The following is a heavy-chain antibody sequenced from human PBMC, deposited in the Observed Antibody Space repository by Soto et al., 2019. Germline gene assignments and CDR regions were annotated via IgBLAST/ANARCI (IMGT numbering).Heavy chain of an antibody. V-gene: IGHV6-1*01. Sequence: SQTLSLTCAISGDSVSRNSAAWNWIRQSPSRGLEWLGRTYYRSKWYNDYAVSVKSRITINADMSKNQFSLQLQTVTPEDTVVFFCVREHWLDSRNYYGLDVWGQGTTVTVSS. D-gene: IGHD6-19*01. CDR2: TYYRSKWYN. J-gene: IGHJ6*02. CDR1: GDSVSRNSAA. CDR3: VREHWLDSRNYYGLDV.